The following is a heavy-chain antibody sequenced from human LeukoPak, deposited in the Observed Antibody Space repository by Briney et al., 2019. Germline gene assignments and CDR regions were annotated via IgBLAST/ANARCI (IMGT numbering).Heavy chain of an antibody. CDR3: ARVAVADIYYYYYMDV. Sequence: SETLSLTCTVSGGPISSYYWSWIRQPPGKGLECIGYIYNSGSTNYNPSLKSRVTMSVDTSKNQFSLKLSSVTAADTAVYYCARVAVADIYYYYYMDVWGKGTTVTVSS. J-gene: IGHJ6*03. CDR1: GGPISSYY. V-gene: IGHV4-59*01. CDR2: IYNSGST. D-gene: IGHD2-21*01.